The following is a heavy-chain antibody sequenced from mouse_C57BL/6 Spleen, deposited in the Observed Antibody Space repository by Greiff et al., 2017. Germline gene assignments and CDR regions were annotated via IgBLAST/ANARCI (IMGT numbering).Heavy chain of an antibody. CDR1: GFTFSDYY. CDR3: ARAPYYGSRGEDYFDY. Sequence: EVHLVESEGGLVQPGSSMKLSCTASGFTFSDYYMAWVRQVPEKGLEWVANINYDGSSTYYLDSLKSRFIISRDNAKNILYLQMSSLKSEDTATYYCARAPYYGSRGEDYFDYWGQGTTLTVSS. V-gene: IGHV5-16*01. J-gene: IGHJ2*01. CDR2: INYDGSST. D-gene: IGHD1-1*01.